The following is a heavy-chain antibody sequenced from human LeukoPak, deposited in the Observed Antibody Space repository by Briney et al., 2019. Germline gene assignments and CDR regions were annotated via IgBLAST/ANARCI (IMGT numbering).Heavy chain of an antibody. CDR2: INPSGGST. CDR1: GYTFASYY. CDR3: ARALPHRRLMDTTMEQHWFDP. Sequence: ASVKVSCKASGYTFASYYMHWVRQAPGQGLEWMGLINPSGGSTRYAQKFQGRVTMTRDMSTSTVYMELSSLRSEDTAVYYCARALPHRRLMDTTMEQHWFDPWGQGTLVTVSS. J-gene: IGHJ5*02. V-gene: IGHV1-46*01. D-gene: IGHD5-18*01.